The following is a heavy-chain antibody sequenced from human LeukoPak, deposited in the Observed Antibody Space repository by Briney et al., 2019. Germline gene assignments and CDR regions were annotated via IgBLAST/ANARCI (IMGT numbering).Heavy chain of an antibody. CDR2: INPNDDST. CDR1: GYTFNNYD. D-gene: IGHD3-22*01. CDR3: ARGLRTSGYSH. Sequence: GASVKVSCKASGYTFNNYDMHWVRQAPGQGLEWMGIINPNDDSTSYAQKFQGRVTMTRDTSTSTVYVKLSSLRSEDTAVYYCARGLRTSGYSHWGQGTLVTVSS. V-gene: IGHV1-46*02. J-gene: IGHJ4*02.